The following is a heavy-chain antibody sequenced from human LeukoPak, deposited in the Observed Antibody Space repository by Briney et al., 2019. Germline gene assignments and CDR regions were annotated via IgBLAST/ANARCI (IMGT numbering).Heavy chain of an antibody. J-gene: IGHJ4*02. CDR3: AGRGYSGYDFDY. V-gene: IGHV1-2*02. CDR2: INPNSGGT. D-gene: IGHD5-12*01. Sequence: ASVKVSCKASGYTFTTYYMHWVRQAPGQGLEWMGWINPNSGGTNYAQKFQSRVTMTRDTSISTAYMELSRLRSDDTAVYYCAGRGYSGYDFDYWGQGTLVTVSS. CDR1: GYTFTTYY.